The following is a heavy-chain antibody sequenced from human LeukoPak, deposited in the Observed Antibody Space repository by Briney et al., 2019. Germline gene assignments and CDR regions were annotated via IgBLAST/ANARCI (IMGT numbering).Heavy chain of an antibody. V-gene: IGHV4-4*07. CDR1: GGSISSYY. D-gene: IGHD1-26*01. CDR3: ARDPRGIVGANHNWFDP. J-gene: IGHJ5*02. Sequence: SETLSLTCTVSGGSISSYYWSWIRQPGGKGLEWIGRIYASGSTKDNPPLKSRVTMSVDTSKSQFSLKLISVTAADTAVYYCARDPRGIVGANHNWFDPWGQGTLVTVSS. CDR2: IYASGST.